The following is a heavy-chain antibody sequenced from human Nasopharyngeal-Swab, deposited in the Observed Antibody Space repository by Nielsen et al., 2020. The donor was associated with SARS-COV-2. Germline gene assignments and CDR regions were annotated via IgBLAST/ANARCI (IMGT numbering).Heavy chain of an antibody. V-gene: IGHV3-74*01. CDR3: ARGLDGG. CDR1: GFTFTTYW. J-gene: IGHJ4*02. D-gene: IGHD3-16*01. Sequence: GESLKISCVASGFTFTTYWMHWARQVPGKGLVWVSRINDDGTKTDYADSVKGRFTISRDNTKNTLFLQMNSLKTEDTAIYYCARGLDGGWGQGTLVTVSS. CDR2: INDDGTKT.